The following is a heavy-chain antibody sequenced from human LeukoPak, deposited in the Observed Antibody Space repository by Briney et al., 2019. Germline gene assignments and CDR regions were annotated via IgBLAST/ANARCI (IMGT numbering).Heavy chain of an antibody. V-gene: IGHV4-39*01. CDR2: IYYSGST. CDR1: GGSISSSSYY. J-gene: IGHJ3*02. D-gene: IGHD3-22*01. Sequence: SETLSLTCTVSGGSISSSSYYWGWIRQPPGKGLEWIGSIYYSGSTYYNPSLKSRVTISVDTSKNQFSLKLSSMTAADTAVYYCARHTAYDSSGYFYDAFDIWGQGTMVTVSS. CDR3: ARHTAYDSSGYFYDAFDI.